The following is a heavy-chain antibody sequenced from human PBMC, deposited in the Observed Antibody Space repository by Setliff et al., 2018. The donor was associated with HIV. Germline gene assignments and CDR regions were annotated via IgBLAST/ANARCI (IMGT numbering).Heavy chain of an antibody. CDR1: GFTFGDYA. CDR2: IRRKAYGGTT. CDR3: SRVQWVVAAIEDFYYMDV. V-gene: IGHV3-49*04. J-gene: IGHJ6*03. D-gene: IGHD2-15*01. Sequence: GSLRLSCTTSGFTFGDYAMSWVRQAPGKGLEWVGFIRRKAYGGTTEYAASVKGSFTISRDDSKSIAYLQMNSLKAEDTAVYYCSRVQWVVAAIEDFYYMDVWGKGTTVTVSS.